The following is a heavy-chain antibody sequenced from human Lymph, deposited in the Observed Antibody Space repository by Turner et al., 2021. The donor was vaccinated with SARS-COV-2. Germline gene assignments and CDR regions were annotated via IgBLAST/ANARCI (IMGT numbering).Heavy chain of an antibody. CDR2: IYYRGSI. J-gene: IGHJ5*02. CDR3: ARENVKNWVDP. Sequence: QVQLPESGPRVVKALQPLSLTCTVSGGSMNSSYWSWIRQPPGKRLEWSGYIYYRGSIKYNPTLESRVTISADTPSNQCSLNQTSATAADTAISHCARENVKNWVDPWGQGTLVTVSS. CDR1: GGSMNSSY. V-gene: IGHV4-59*01.